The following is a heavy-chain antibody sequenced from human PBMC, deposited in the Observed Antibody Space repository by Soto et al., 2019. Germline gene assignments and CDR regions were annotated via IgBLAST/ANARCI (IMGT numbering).Heavy chain of an antibody. CDR1: GGSVTSGYYY. Sequence: QVQLQESGPGLVKPSETLSLTCTGSGGSVTSGYYYWSWIRQPPGKGLEWIGYIYFSGSTNYNPSLKGRVPISVDTSKHQFSLKMSSVTAADTAVYYCARGGVGMDVWGQGTTVTVSS. CDR3: ARGGVGMDV. J-gene: IGHJ6*02. V-gene: IGHV4-61*01. D-gene: IGHD3-16*01. CDR2: IYFSGST.